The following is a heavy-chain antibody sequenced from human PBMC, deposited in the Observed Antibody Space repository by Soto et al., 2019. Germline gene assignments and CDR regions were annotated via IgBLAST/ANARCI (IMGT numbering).Heavy chain of an antibody. CDR2: IIPILGIA. CDR3: ARTYVSSDSSGYYHYDFDY. V-gene: IGHV1-69*02. D-gene: IGHD3-22*01. Sequence: QVQLVQSGAEVKKPGSSVKVSCKASGGTFSSYTISWVRQAPGQGLEWMGRIIPILGIANYAQKFQGRVTSTADKSTSTAYMELSSLRSEDTAVYYCARTYVSSDSSGYYHYDFDYWGQGTLVTVSS. J-gene: IGHJ4*02. CDR1: GGTFSSYT.